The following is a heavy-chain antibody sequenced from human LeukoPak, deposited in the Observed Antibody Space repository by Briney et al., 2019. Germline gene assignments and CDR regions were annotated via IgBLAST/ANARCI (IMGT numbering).Heavy chain of an antibody. CDR2: IYNSGST. Sequence: SETLSLTCTVSGGSISSHYWSWIRQPPGKGLEWIGYIYNSGSTNYNPSLKSRVTISVDTSKNQFSLKLSSVTAADTAVYFCASDIGGYSSIWPCFDYWGQGTLVTVSS. CDR1: GGSISSHY. CDR3: ASDIGGYSSIWPCFDY. D-gene: IGHD6-13*01. J-gene: IGHJ4*02. V-gene: IGHV4-59*11.